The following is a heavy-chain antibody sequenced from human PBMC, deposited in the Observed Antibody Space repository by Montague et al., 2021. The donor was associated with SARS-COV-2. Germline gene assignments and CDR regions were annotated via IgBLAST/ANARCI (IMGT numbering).Heavy chain of an antibody. CDR2: IYYSGST. CDR1: DGSISSSSYY. Sequence: SETLSLTCTVSDGSISSSSYYWGWIRQPPGKGLEWIGSIYYSGSTYYNPSLKSRVTISVDTSKNQFSLKLSSVTAADTAVYYCAIEVGAMVYYYGMDVWGQGTTVTVSS. CDR3: AIEVGAMVYYYGMDV. D-gene: IGHD1-26*01. J-gene: IGHJ6*02. V-gene: IGHV4-39*01.